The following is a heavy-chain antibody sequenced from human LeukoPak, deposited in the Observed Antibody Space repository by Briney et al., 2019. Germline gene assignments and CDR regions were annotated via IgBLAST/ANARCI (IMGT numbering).Heavy chain of an antibody. D-gene: IGHD3-22*01. V-gene: IGHV4-34*01. Sequence: SETLSLTCAVYGGSFSGYYWSWIRQPPGKGLEWIGEINHSGSTNYNPSLKSRVTISVDTSKNQFSLKLSSVTAADTAVYYCARGVFYYDSSGYYRSLFDYWGQGTLVTASS. CDR2: INHSGST. CDR3: ARGVFYYDSSGYYRSLFDY. CDR1: GGSFSGYY. J-gene: IGHJ4*02.